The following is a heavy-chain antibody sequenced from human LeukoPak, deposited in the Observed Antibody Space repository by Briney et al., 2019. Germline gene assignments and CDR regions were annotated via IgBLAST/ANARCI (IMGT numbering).Heavy chain of an antibody. J-gene: IGHJ4*02. CDR1: GGSISSYY. CDR2: IYYSGST. D-gene: IGHD6-13*01. Sequence: PSETLSLTCTVSGGSISSYYWSWIRQPPGKGLEWIGYIYYSGSTNYNPSLKSRVTISVDTSKNQFSLKLSSVTAADTAVYYCARGQTGYSSSWYSSSFNYWGQGTLVTVSS. CDR3: ARGQTGYSSSWYSSSFNY. V-gene: IGHV4-59*01.